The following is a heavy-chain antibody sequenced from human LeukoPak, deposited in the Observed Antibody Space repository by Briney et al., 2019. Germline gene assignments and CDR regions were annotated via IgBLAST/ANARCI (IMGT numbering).Heavy chain of an antibody. J-gene: IGHJ3*02. CDR3: ASHTYSYGYLGAFDI. V-gene: IGHV5-51*01. CDR1: GYSFTSYW. D-gene: IGHD5-18*01. Sequence: GESLKISCKGSGYSFTSYWIGWVRQMPGKGLEWMGIIYPGDSDTRYSPSFQGQVTISADKSISTAYLQWSSLKASDTAMYYCASHTYSYGYLGAFDIWGQGTMVTVSS. CDR2: IYPGDSDT.